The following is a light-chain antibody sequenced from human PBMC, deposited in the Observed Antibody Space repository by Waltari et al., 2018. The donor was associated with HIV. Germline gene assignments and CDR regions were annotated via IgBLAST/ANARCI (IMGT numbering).Light chain of an antibody. V-gene: IGLV1-40*01. J-gene: IGLJ2*01. CDR2: GSG. CDR1: SSNIGAGYD. Sequence: GQRVTISCTGSSSNIGAGYDIHWYQQLPGTAPKLLIYGSGNRPSGVPDRFSGSKSGTSASLAITGLQAEDEADYYCQSYDSSLTLVVFGGGTK. CDR3: QSYDSSLTLVV.